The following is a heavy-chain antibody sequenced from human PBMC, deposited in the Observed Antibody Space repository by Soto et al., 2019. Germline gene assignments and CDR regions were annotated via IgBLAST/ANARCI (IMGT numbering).Heavy chain of an antibody. V-gene: IGHV3-7*01. Sequence: VQLVESGGDLVQPGGSLRLSCAASGFTFSSYSMSWVRQSPGKGLEWVAQIKHDGSEKNYVDSVTGRFTISRDNAKNALYLQMDILRSEDTAVYYCGSVDIIYWCQGARVTVSS. CDR3: GSVDIIY. D-gene: IGHD3-10*01. CDR1: GFTFSSYS. CDR2: IKHDGSEK. J-gene: IGHJ4*02.